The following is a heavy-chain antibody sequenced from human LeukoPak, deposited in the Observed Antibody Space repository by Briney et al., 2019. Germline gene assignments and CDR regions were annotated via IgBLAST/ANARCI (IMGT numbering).Heavy chain of an antibody. V-gene: IGHV1-69*13. D-gene: IGHD6-13*01. CDR3: ARDNRAAAGPFDY. CDR1: GGTFSSYA. J-gene: IGHJ4*02. CDR2: IIPIFGTA. Sequence: SVKVSCKASGGTFSSYAISWVRQAPGQGLEWMGGIIPIFGTANYAQKFQGRVTITADESTSTAYMELSSLRSEDTAVYYCARDNRAAAGPFDYWGQGTLVTVSS.